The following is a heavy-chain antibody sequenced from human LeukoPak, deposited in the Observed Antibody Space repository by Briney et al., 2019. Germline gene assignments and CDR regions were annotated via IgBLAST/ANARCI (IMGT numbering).Heavy chain of an antibody. D-gene: IGHD6-13*01. V-gene: IGHV1-18*01. CDR3: APYLVSSWYHWFDP. CDR2: ISAYNGDT. CDR1: GYTFTSYG. Sequence: ASVKVSCKASGYTFTSYGFSWVRQAPGQGLEWMGWISAYNGDTKYALNLQGRVTMTTDTSTSTAYMELRSLRSDDTAVYYCAPYLVSSWYHWFDPWGQGTLVTVSS. J-gene: IGHJ5*02.